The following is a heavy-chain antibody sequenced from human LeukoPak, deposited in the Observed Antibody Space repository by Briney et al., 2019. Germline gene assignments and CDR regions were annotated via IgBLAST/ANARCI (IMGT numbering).Heavy chain of an antibody. CDR2: ISYSGNT. D-gene: IGHD5-12*01. CDR1: GGSISTFY. J-gene: IGHJ5*02. Sequence: NSSVTLSLTCTVSGGSISTFYWSWIRQPPGKGLEWIGYISYSGNTNYTPSLKSRVTISIDTSKNQFSLKLDSVTAADTAVYYCARHFGSGFDRWFDPWGQGSLVIVSS. V-gene: IGHV4-59*08. CDR3: ARHFGSGFDRWFDP.